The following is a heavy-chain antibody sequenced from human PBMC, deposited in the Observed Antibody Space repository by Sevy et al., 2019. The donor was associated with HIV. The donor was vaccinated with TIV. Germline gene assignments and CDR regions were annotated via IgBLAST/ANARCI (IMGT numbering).Heavy chain of an antibody. V-gene: IGHV3-15*01. CDR1: RFSFSNAW. J-gene: IGHJ4*02. CDR2: IKSKADSGTT. D-gene: IGHD3-22*01. CDR3: TTSPLYYDSSGYDY. Sequence: RGSLRLSCAASRFSFSNAWMSWVRQAPGKGLEWVGRIKSKADSGTTDYAAPVKGRFTISRDDSKNTLYLQMKSLKTEDTAVYYCTTSPLYYDSSGYDYWGQGTLVTVSS.